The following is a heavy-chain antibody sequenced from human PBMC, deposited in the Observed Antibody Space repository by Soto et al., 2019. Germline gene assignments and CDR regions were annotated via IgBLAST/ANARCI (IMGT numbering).Heavy chain of an antibody. CDR2: ISAYNGNT. D-gene: IGHD3-10*01. CDR3: ARGTGALYYYGMDV. J-gene: IGHJ6*02. CDR1: GYTLTSYG. Sequence: ASVKVSCKASGYTLTSYGISWVRQAPGQGLEWMGWISAYNGNTNYAQKLQGRVTMTTDTSTSTAYMELRSLRSDDTAVYYCARGTGALYYYGMDVWGQGTTVTVSS. V-gene: IGHV1-18*01.